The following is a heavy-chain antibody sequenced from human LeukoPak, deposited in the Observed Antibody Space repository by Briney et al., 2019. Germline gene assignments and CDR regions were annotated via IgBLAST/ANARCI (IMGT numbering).Heavy chain of an antibody. V-gene: IGHV1-18*01. CDR2: ISAYNGDT. CDR3: ARDSYDNLDS. D-gene: IGHD3-22*01. J-gene: IGHJ4*02. Sequence: GASVKVSCQASGYTFTNYGISWVRQAPGQGLEWMGWISAYNGDTNYAQKLQGRVTVTTDTSTTTAYMELRSLRSDDTAVYYCARDSYDNLDSWGQGTRVTVSS. CDR1: GYTFTNYG.